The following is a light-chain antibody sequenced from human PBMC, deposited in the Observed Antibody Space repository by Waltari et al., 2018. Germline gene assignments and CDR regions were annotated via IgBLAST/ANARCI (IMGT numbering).Light chain of an antibody. Sequence: QSVLTQPPSESGAPGQTVTISCSGGKTNIGSNTVNWYHQVPGTAPRFILYNKGQRPSGVPDRVSASKSGTSASLAISGLQPDDEATYYCSTWDDSLNGPLFGGGTKVTVL. CDR1: KTNIGSNT. CDR2: NKG. V-gene: IGLV1-44*01. CDR3: STWDDSLNGPL. J-gene: IGLJ3*02.